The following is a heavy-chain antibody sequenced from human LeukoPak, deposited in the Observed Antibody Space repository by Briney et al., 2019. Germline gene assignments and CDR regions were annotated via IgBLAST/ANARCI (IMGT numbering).Heavy chain of an antibody. V-gene: IGHV4-4*02. D-gene: IGHD4-23*01. Sequence: ASETLSLTCAVSGGSISSSSSNCWTWVRQPPGKGLEWIGEIYHSGATNYNPSLKSRVTTLLDKSKNQFSLNLNSVTAADTAVYYCARNGGNSDFDYWGQGTLVTVSS. CDR1: GGSISSSSSNC. CDR3: ARNGGNSDFDY. CDR2: IYHSGAT. J-gene: IGHJ4*02.